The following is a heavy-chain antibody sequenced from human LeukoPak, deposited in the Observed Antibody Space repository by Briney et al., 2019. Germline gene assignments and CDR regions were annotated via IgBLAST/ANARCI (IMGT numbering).Heavy chain of an antibody. D-gene: IGHD5-24*01. J-gene: IGHJ4*02. CDR3: WKDSEMTTIGIDY. Sequence: PGRSLRLSCAASGFTFSSYAMHWVRQAPGKGLEWVAVIWYDGSNKYHADSVKGRFTISRDNSKNTLYLQMNSLRAEDTAVYHCWKDSEMTTIGIDYWGQGTLVTVSS. V-gene: IGHV3-33*06. CDR1: GFTFSSYA. CDR2: IWYDGSNK.